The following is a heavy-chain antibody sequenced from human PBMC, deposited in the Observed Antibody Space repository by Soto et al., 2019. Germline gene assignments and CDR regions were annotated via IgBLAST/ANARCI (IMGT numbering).Heavy chain of an antibody. J-gene: IGHJ5*02. Sequence: SETLSLTCTVSGCSISSGGYYWSWIRQHPGKGLEWIGYIYYSGSTYYNPSLKSRVTISVDTSKNQFSLKLSSVTAADTAVYYCARYFIVVVPAASPSNWFDPWGQGTLVSVSS. V-gene: IGHV4-31*03. D-gene: IGHD2-2*01. CDR2: IYYSGST. CDR3: ARYFIVVVPAASPSNWFDP. CDR1: GCSISSGGYY.